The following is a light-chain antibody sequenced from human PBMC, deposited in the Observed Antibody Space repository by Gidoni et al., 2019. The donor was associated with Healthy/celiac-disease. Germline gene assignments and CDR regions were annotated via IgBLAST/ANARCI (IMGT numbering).Light chain of an antibody. CDR2: GNS. J-gene: IGLJ2*01. V-gene: IGLV1-40*01. Sequence: QSVLTQQPSVSGAPGQRVTISCTGSSSNIGAGYDVHWYQQLPGTAPKLLIYGNSTRPSGFPDRFSGSKSGTSASLAITGLQAEDEADYYCQSYDSSLSGYVVFGGGTKLTVL. CDR1: SSNIGAGYD. CDR3: QSYDSSLSGYVV.